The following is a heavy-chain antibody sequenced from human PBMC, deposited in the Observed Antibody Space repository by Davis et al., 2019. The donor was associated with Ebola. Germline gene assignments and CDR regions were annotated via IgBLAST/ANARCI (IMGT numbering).Heavy chain of an antibody. CDR3: ARGDYDFWSGYPLFDP. CDR2: INHSGST. V-gene: IGHV4-34*01. D-gene: IGHD3-3*01. J-gene: IGHJ5*02. Sequence: PSETLSLTCAVYGGSFSGYYWSWIRQPPGKGLEWIGEINHSGSTNYNPSLKSRVTISVDTSKNQFSLKLSSVTAADTAVYYCARGDYDFWSGYPLFDPWGQGTLVTVSS. CDR1: GGSFSGYY.